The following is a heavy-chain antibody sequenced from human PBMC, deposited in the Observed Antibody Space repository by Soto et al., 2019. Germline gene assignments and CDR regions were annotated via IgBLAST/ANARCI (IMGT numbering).Heavy chain of an antibody. V-gene: IGHV3-30-3*01. Sequence: GESLKISCAASGFTLSSYAMHWVRQAPGKGLEWVAVISYDGSNKYYADSVKGRFTISRDNSKNTLYLQMNSLRAEDTAVYYCAVVPAAMRDNWFDPWGQGTLVTVPS. CDR2: ISYDGSNK. D-gene: IGHD2-2*01. CDR3: AVVPAAMRDNWFDP. CDR1: GFTLSSYA. J-gene: IGHJ5*02.